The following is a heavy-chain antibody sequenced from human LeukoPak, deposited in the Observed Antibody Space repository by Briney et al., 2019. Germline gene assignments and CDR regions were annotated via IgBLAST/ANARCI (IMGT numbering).Heavy chain of an antibody. Sequence: GGSLRLSCAASGFTFSNFAMHWVRQAPGKGLEWVAVISYDGDNEYYADSVKGQFTISRDNSKDRLYLQMNSLRPEDTAMYYCARARGGRSWYYYGMDVWGRGTTVTVSS. CDR1: GFTFSNFA. V-gene: IGHV3-30-3*01. D-gene: IGHD3-16*01. CDR2: ISYDGDNE. J-gene: IGHJ6*02. CDR3: ARARGGRSWYYYGMDV.